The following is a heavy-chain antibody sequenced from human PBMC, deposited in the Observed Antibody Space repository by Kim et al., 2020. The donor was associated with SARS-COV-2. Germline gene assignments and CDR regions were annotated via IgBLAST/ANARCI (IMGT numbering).Heavy chain of an antibody. J-gene: IGHJ6*02. CDR3: ARDWGRKRGVGYYYYGMDV. Sequence: GGSLRLSCAASGFTFSSYGMHWVRQAPGKGLEWVAVIWYDGSNKYYADSVKGRFTISRDNSKNTLYLQMNSLRAEDTAVYYCARDWGRKRGVGYYYYGMDVWGQGTTVTVSS. CDR1: GFTFSSYG. CDR2: IWYDGSNK. D-gene: IGHD7-27*01. V-gene: IGHV3-33*01.